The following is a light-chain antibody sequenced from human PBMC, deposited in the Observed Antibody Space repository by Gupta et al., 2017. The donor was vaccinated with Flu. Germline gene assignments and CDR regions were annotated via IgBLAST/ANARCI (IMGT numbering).Light chain of an antibody. V-gene: IGLV6-57*02. CDR3: QYYDPNNWV. J-gene: IGLJ3*02. CDR1: SGRIASNY. Sequence: KVTISCTGSSGRIASNYVQWYQQHPGSPPTIVIYEDRKRPSGVPDRFSGSIEGSTNSVTITSSGLEDEDEDYYSSQYYDPNNWVFGGGTKLTVL. CDR2: EDR.